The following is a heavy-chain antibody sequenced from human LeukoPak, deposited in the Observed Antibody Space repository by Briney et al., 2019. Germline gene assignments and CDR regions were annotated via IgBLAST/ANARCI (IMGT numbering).Heavy chain of an antibody. J-gene: IGHJ6*03. CDR2: IFYSGTT. V-gene: IGHV4-59*01. CDR3: ARGRSSMVRGYYYYYMDV. CDR1: GGSISSYY. Sequence: SETLSLTCTVSGGSISSYYWSWIRQPPGKGLEWIGFIFYSGTTNYNPSLKSRVTISVDTSKNQFSLKLSSVTAADTAVYYCARGRSSMVRGYYYYYMDVWGKGTTVTISS. D-gene: IGHD3-10*01.